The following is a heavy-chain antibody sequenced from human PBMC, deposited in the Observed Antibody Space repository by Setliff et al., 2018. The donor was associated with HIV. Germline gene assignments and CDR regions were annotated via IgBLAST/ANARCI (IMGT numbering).Heavy chain of an antibody. Sequence: SGPTLVNPTETLTLTCTVSGFSLSNARMGVSWIRQPPGKALEWLAHIFSNDEKSYSTSLKTRLTISKDTSKNQVVLTMTNMDPVDTATYYCARIRRRITIFGVVTDYGMDVWGQGTTVTVSS. CDR3: ARIRRRITIFGVVTDYGMDV. CDR1: GFSLSNARMG. V-gene: IGHV2-26*01. J-gene: IGHJ6*02. CDR2: IFSNDEK. D-gene: IGHD3-3*01.